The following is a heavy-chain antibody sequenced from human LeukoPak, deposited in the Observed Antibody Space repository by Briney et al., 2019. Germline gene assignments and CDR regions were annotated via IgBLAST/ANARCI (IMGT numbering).Heavy chain of an antibody. V-gene: IGHV4-61*01. CDR1: GGSISSSRYY. J-gene: IGHJ4*02. CDR3: ARLNYYDSSGAGDYFDY. Sequence: SVTLSLTCTVSGGSISSSRYYWSWIRQPPGKGLEWIGYIYYSGSTNYNPSLKSRVTISVDTSKNQFSLKLSSVTAADTAVYYCARLNYYDSSGAGDYFDYWGQGTLVTVSS. CDR2: IYYSGST. D-gene: IGHD3-22*01.